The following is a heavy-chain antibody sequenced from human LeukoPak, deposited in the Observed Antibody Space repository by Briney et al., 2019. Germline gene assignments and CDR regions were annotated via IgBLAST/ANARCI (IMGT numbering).Heavy chain of an antibody. Sequence: GGSLRLSCAASGFTFSSYGMHWVRQAPGKGLEWVANIKQDGSEKYYVDTVKGRFTISRDNAKKSLYLQMNSLRAEDTAVYYCARDGLPFDYWGQGTLVTVSS. CDR2: IKQDGSEK. CDR1: GFTFSSYG. CDR3: ARDGLPFDY. J-gene: IGHJ4*02. V-gene: IGHV3-7*03.